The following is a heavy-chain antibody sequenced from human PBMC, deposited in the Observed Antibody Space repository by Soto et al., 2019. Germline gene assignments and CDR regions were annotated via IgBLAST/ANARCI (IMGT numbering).Heavy chain of an antibody. J-gene: IGHJ6*02. Sequence: QVQLQESGPALVRPSDSLSLMCSVSGVPITTFYWSWIRQAPGKGLEYIGYIYYGGSTHYNPALKSRVTISVDTAKNEFSLKLRSVTAADTAAYYCARGQLLHYQYGLDVWGQGTKVIV. V-gene: IGHV4-59*07. CDR2: IYYGGST. CDR3: ARGQLLHYQYGLDV. D-gene: IGHD3-10*01. CDR1: GVPITTFY.